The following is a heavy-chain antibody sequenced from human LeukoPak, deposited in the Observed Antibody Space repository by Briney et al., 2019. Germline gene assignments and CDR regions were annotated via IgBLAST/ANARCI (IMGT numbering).Heavy chain of an antibody. CDR2: TSSNGGST. CDR1: GFTFSSYA. CDR3: ARESVDTAMAYDY. J-gene: IGHJ4*02. Sequence: GGSLRLSCAASGFTFSSYAMHWVRQAPGKGLEYVSATSSNGGSTYYANSVKGRFTISRDNSKNTLYLQMGSLRAEDMAVYYCARESVDTAMAYDYWGQGTLVTVSS. D-gene: IGHD5-18*01. V-gene: IGHV3-64*01.